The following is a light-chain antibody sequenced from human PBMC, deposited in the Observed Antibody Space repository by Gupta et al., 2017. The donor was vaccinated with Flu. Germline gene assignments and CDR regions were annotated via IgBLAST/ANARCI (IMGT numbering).Light chain of an antibody. Sequence: ELVLPQSPATQSLSPGERATLSCRASQSVSSYLAWYQQKPGQAPRLLIDDASNRATGSPARFSGSGSGTDFTLTISSLEPEDFAVYYCQQRSNWPPLTFGGGTKVEIK. J-gene: IGKJ4*01. V-gene: IGKV3-11*01. CDR1: QSVSSY. CDR3: QQRSNWPPLT. CDR2: DAS.